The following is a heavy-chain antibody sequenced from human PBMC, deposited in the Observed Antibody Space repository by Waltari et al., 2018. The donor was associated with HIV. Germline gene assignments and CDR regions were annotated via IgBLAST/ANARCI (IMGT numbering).Heavy chain of an antibody. CDR1: EFTFTNYW. D-gene: IGHD3-22*01. CDR2: KKQDESEK. J-gene: IGHJ4*02. Sequence: EVQLVESGGGLVQPGGSLRLSCAASEFTFTNYWMTWGRQAPGKGLEWVANKKQDESEKYYVDSVKGRFTISRDNAKNSLFLQMNSLRAEDTAVYYCAREALYDSSGYYFDYWGQGTLVTVSS. V-gene: IGHV3-7*01. CDR3: AREALYDSSGYYFDY.